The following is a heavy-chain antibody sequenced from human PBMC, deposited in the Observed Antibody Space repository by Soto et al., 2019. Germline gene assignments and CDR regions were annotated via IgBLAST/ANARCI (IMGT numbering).Heavy chain of an antibody. CDR1: GFTFSIYA. V-gene: IGHV3-30-3*02. J-gene: IGHJ4*02. Sequence: QVQLVGSGGGVVQPGRSLRLSCAASGFTFSIYAMHWVRQAPGKGLEWVAVISYDGSNKYYADSVKGRFTISRDNSKNTLYLQMNSLRAEDTAVYYCAKPPVGYCSSTSCYPGFDYWGQGTLVTVSS. CDR3: AKPPVGYCSSTSCYPGFDY. CDR2: ISYDGSNK. D-gene: IGHD2-2*01.